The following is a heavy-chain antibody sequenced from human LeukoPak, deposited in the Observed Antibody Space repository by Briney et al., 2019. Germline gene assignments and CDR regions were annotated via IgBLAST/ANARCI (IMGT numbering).Heavy chain of an antibody. CDR1: GGSISSYY. J-gene: IGHJ6*03. V-gene: IGHV4-59*01. D-gene: IGHD6-13*01. CDR3: ARWSSFYYYYMDV. Sequence: SETLSLTCTVSGGSISSYYWSWIRQPPGKGLEWIGYIYYTGSTNYNPSLKSRVTISVDTSKNQFSLKLSSVTAADTAVYYCARWSSFYYYYMDVWGKGTTVTVSS. CDR2: IYYTGST.